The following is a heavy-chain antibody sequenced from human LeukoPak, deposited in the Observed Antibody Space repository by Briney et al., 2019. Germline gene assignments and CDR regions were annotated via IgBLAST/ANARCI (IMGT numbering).Heavy chain of an antibody. D-gene: IGHD2-15*01. CDR3: AKEDGYATAWYLDH. Sequence: GGSLRPSCATSRFTFSNYGMHWVRQAPGKGLEWVAFIRYDGSKKNYAGSVRGRFTISRDNSKKTLYLQMDSLRPEDTAVYYCAKEDGYATAWYLDHWGKGNLVTVSS. J-gene: IGHJ4*02. CDR1: RFTFSNYG. CDR2: IRYDGSKK. V-gene: IGHV3-30*02.